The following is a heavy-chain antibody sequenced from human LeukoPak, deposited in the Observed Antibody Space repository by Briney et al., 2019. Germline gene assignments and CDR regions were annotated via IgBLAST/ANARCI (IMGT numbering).Heavy chain of an antibody. J-gene: IGHJ6*03. CDR3: AKAGVRQLWSIYYYYYYMDV. Sequence: GGSLRLSCAASGFTFSSYAMSWVRQAPGKGLEWVSAISGSGGSTYYADSVKGRFTISRDNSKNTLYLQMNSLRAEDTAVYYCAKAGVRQLWSIYYYYYYMDVWGKGTTVTVSS. CDR2: ISGSGGST. CDR1: GFTFSSYA. V-gene: IGHV3-23*01. D-gene: IGHD5-18*01.